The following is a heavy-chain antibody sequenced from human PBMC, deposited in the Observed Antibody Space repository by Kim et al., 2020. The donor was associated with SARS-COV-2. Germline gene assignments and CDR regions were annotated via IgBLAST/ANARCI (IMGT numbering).Heavy chain of an antibody. CDR2: ISGSGGST. V-gene: IGHV3-23*01. CDR1: GFTFSSYD. D-gene: IGHD5-18*01. J-gene: IGHJ4*02. Sequence: GGSLRLSCATSGFTFSSYDMNWVRQAPGKGLEWVSVISGSGGSTYYADSVKGRFTISRDNSKNTLYLQMNSLRAEDTAVYYCAKDPTGYSYGSSYFDYWGQGTLVTVSS. CDR3: AKDPTGYSYGSSYFDY.